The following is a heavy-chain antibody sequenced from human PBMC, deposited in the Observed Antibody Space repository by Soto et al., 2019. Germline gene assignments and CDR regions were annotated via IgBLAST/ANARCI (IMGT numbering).Heavy chain of an antibody. D-gene: IGHD3-10*01. J-gene: IGHJ5*02. Sequence: GGSLRLSCAGSGFTFSTFDIPWVRQAPGKGLEWVSGIGTLSDTFYAASVQGRFTISRQNAKSSVYLQMNSQRAGDTAFYYCARGRSFSYDSTPPPRCDRWGQGTLVTGSS. CDR2: IGTLSDT. CDR3: ARGRSFSYDSTPPPRCDR. CDR1: GFTFSTFD. V-gene: IGHV3-13*01.